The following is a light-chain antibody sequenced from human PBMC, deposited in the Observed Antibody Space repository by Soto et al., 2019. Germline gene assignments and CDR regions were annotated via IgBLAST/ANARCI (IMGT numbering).Light chain of an antibody. CDR1: SGDIGSYNR. CDR2: EVT. Sequence: QPVLTQPASVSGSPGQSITISCTGTSGDIGSYNRVSWYQQHPGKAPKLIIYEVTDRPSGVSNRFSGSKSGNTASLTISGLQAEDEAEYYCSSYTNINTRACVFGPGTKVTVL. CDR3: SSYTNINTRACV. J-gene: IGLJ1*01. V-gene: IGLV2-14*01.